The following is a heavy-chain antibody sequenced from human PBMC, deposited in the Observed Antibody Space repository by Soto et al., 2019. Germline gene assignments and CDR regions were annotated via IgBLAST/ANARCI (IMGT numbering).Heavy chain of an antibody. CDR2: ISYDGFNK. J-gene: IGHJ4*02. CDR1: RFTFNTYA. Sequence: HGGSLGIACASSRFTFNTYAMHGVRQAPGKGLEWVAVISYDGFNKYYTDSVKGRFTISRDNSKNTLYLQMNSLKPEDSGVYYCAGVEDEGGSYYDWGQGTLVPGS. D-gene: IGHD1-26*01. CDR3: AGVEDEGGSYYD. V-gene: IGHV3-30*10.